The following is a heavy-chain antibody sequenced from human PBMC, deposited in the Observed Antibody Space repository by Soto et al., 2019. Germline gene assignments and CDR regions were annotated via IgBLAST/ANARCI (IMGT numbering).Heavy chain of an antibody. V-gene: IGHV3-30*18. CDR3: AKGQYCSGGSCYFNPSDY. Sequence: QVQLVESGGGVVQPGRSLRLACAASGLTFSSYGMDWVRQAPGKGLEWVAVISYDGSNKDFADSVKGRFSISRDNSKNTVYLQMNSLRAEDTAVYYCAKGQYCSGGSCYFNPSDYWGQGTLVIVSS. CDR2: ISYDGSNK. CDR1: GLTFSSYG. J-gene: IGHJ4*02. D-gene: IGHD2-15*01.